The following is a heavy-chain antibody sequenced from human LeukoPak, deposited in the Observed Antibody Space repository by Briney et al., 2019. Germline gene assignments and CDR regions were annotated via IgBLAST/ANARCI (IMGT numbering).Heavy chain of an antibody. Sequence: GASVKVSCKASGYTLTGYYMHWVRQAPGQGLEWMGWINPNSGGTNYAQKFQGWVTMTRDTSISTAYMELSRLRSDDTAVYYCARDHCSSTSCLVMDYWGQGTLVTVSS. D-gene: IGHD2-2*01. CDR1: GYTLTGYY. V-gene: IGHV1-2*04. CDR2: INPNSGGT. CDR3: ARDHCSSTSCLVMDY. J-gene: IGHJ4*02.